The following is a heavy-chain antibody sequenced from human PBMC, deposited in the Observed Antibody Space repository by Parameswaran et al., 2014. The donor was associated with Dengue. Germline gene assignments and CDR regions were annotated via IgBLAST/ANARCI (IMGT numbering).Heavy chain of an antibody. V-gene: IGHV3-23*01. D-gene: IGHD2-2*03. CDR3: ADGDCSTTSCRGGFQH. J-gene: IGHJ1*01. Sequence: VRPGVQGRVWSGSSTLVGVVIAHTTETPVRGRFTISRDNSKNTLYLQMSSLRAEDTAVYYCADGDCSTTSCRGGFQHWGQGTLVTVSS. CDR2: LVGVVIA.